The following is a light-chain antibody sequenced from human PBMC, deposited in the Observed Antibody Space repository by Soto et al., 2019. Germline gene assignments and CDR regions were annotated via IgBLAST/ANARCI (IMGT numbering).Light chain of an antibody. J-gene: IGKJ5*01. CDR1: QSISSY. V-gene: IGKV1-39*01. CDR2: AAS. CDR3: KQSYSTLT. Sequence: DIQITQSPSALSASVGDRVTITCRASQSISSYLNWYQQKPGKAPKLLIYAASSLQSGVTSRFSGSGSGTEFTLTISSLQNKDFANYYCKQSYSTLTFGQGTRLEIK.